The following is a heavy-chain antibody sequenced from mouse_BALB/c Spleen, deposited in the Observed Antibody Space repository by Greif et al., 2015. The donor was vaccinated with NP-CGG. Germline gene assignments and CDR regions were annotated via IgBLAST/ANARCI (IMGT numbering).Heavy chain of an antibody. Sequence: QVQLQQSGAELARPGASVKMSCKASGYTFTSYTMHWVKQRPGQGLEWIGYINPSSGYTNYNQKFKDKATLTADKSSSTAYMQLSSLTSEDSAVYYCARSGLYDYDGGYAMDYWGQGTSVTVSS. J-gene: IGHJ4*01. CDR3: ARSGLYDYDGGYAMDY. V-gene: IGHV1-4*01. CDR2: INPSSGYT. CDR1: GYTFTSYT. D-gene: IGHD2-4*01.